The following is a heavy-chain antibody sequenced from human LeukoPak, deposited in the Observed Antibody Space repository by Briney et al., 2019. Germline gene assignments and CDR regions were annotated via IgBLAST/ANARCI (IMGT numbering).Heavy chain of an antibody. CDR2: ISWDGGST. D-gene: IGHD6-13*01. CDR3: AKDWHGYSSSWYVQHYYMDV. CDR1: GFTFDDYT. J-gene: IGHJ6*03. Sequence: GGSLRLSCAASGFTFDDYTMHWVRQAPGKGLEWVSLISWDGGSTYYADSVRGRFTISRDNSKNSLYLQMNSLRTEDTALYYCAKDWHGYSSSWYVQHYYMDVWGKGTTVTVSS. V-gene: IGHV3-43*01.